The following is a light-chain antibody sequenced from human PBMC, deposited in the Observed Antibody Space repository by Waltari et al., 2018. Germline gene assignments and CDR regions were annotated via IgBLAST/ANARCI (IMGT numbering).Light chain of an antibody. J-gene: IGLJ3*02. CDR1: SPNIGNNF. Sequence: QSVVTQPPSASGTPGQRVTISCSGGSPNIGNNFVYWYQQSPGTAPKLLIYRNNQRPLGVPDRFSCSKSGTSASLAISGLRSEDESDYYCATWDDSLRGWVFGGGTKLTVL. CDR3: ATWDDSLRGWV. V-gene: IGLV1-47*01. CDR2: RNN.